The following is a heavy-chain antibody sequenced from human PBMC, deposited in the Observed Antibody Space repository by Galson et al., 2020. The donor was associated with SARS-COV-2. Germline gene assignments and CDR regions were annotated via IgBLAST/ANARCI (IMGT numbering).Heavy chain of an antibody. CDR1: GYTFTGYY. Sequence: ASVKVSCKASGYTFTGYYMHWVRQAPGQGLEWMGWINPNSGGTNYAQKFQGRVTMTRDTSISTAYMELSRLRSDDTAVYYCARLYSSSSWNYYYYYGMDVWGHGTTVTVSS. V-gene: IGHV1-2*02. CDR2: INPNSGGT. CDR3: ARLYSSSSWNYYYYYGMDV. D-gene: IGHD6-13*01. J-gene: IGHJ6*02.